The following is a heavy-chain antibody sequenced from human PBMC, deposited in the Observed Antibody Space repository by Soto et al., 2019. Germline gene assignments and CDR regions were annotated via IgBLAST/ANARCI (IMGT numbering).Heavy chain of an antibody. J-gene: IGHJ6*02. V-gene: IGHV4-31*02. CDR3: ARGLFYYDILTGLVGPGYGMDV. D-gene: IGHD3-9*01. Sequence: SETLSLTCTVSGGSISSGGYYWSWIRQHPGKGLEWIGYIYYSGSTYYNPSLKSRVTISVDTSKNQFSLKLSSVTAADTAVYYCARGLFYYDILTGLVGPGYGMDVWGQGTTVTVSS. CDR2: IYYSGST. CDR1: GGSISSGGYY.